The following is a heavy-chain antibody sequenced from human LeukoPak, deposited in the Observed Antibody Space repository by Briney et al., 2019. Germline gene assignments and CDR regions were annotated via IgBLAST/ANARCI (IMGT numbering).Heavy chain of an antibody. J-gene: IGHJ4*02. CDR2: ISSSGSTI. V-gene: IGHV3-48*03. CDR3: ARAQRMIVPNFDY. D-gene: IGHD3-22*01. CDR1: GFTFSSYE. Sequence: GGSLRLSCAASGFTFSSYEMNWVRQAPGKGLEWVSYISSSGSTIYYADSVKGRFTISGDNAKNSLYLQMNSLRAEDTAVYYCARAQRMIVPNFDYWGQGTLVTVSS.